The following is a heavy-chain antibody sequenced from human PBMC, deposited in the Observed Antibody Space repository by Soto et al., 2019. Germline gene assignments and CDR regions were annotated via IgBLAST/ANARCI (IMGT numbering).Heavy chain of an antibody. D-gene: IGHD3-22*01. V-gene: IGHV4-31*03. J-gene: IGHJ4*02. CDR1: GGSISSGGYY. Sequence: SETLSLTCTVSGGSISSGGYYWSWIRQHPGKGLEWIGYIYYSGSTYYNPSLKSRVTISVDTSKNQFSLKLSSVTAADTAVYYCAREXYYYDSSADDYYFDYWGQGTLVTVSS. CDR2: IYYSGST. CDR3: AREXYYYDSSADDYYFDY.